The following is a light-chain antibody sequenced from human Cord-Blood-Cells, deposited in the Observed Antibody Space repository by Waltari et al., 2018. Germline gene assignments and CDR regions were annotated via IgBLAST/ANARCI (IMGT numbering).Light chain of an antibody. CDR3: QSYESSVSAV. CDR1: SPNIAAGSD. V-gene: IGLV1-40*01. Sequence: QSVLTPPPSVAAAPATRATIPCPRSSPNIAAGSDLHWYHQPPHTAPNRLLYGDSNRPAGVPDRFSGSKSGTSASLAITGLQAEDEADYYCQSYESSVSAVFGGGTKLTVL. J-gene: IGLJ3*02. CDR2: GDS.